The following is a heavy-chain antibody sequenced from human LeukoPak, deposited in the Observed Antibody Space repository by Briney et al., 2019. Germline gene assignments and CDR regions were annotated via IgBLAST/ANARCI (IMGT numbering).Heavy chain of an antibody. CDR2: IYYGRTT. Sequence: SETLSLTCSVSGDSISSYYWSWIRQPPGKGLEWSGYIYYGRTTSYNPSLQSRVSMSVDTSQNQFSLKLTSVTAADTAIYFCARQRIGGRFDSWGLGTLVTVSS. CDR1: GDSISSYY. CDR3: ARQRIGGRFDS. J-gene: IGHJ4*02. V-gene: IGHV4-59*08. D-gene: IGHD3-10*01.